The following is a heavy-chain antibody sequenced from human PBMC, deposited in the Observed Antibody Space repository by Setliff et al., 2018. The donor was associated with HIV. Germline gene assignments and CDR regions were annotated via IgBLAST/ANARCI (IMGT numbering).Heavy chain of an antibody. CDR1: GGSISSGSYY. J-gene: IGHJ3*02. V-gene: IGHV4-61*02. CDR3: ARSSRLGWSSYGAFDI. Sequence: SETLSLTCTVSGGSISSGSYYWSWIRQPAGKGLEWIGRIYTSGSTNYNPSLKSRVTISVDTSKNQFSLKLSSVTAADTAVYYCARSSRLGWSSYGAFDIWGQGTMV. D-gene: IGHD6-19*01. CDR2: IYTSGST.